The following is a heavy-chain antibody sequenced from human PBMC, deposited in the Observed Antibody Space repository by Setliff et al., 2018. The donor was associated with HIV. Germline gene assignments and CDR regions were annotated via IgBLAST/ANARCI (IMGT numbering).Heavy chain of an antibody. D-gene: IGHD1-26*01. CDR2: TSHSGKT. V-gene: IGHV4-34*01. J-gene: IGHJ4*02. CDR1: GGPLSGHY. CDR3: ARIGWKQGSVGAFCDY. Sequence: ASETLSLTCAVYGGPLSGHYWSWIRQPPGQGLEWIGETSHSGKTNYNPSLKSRVTISVDTSKNQFSLKLTSVTAADTAVYYCARIGWKQGSVGAFCDYWGQGALVTVSS.